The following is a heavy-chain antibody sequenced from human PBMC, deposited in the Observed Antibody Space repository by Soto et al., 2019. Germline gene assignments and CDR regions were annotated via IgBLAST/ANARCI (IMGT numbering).Heavy chain of an antibody. CDR3: ARYYDILTGTSRSYFYYGMDV. Sequence: SVKVSCRASGATFSSYAISWVRQAPGQGLEWMGGIIPIFGTANYAQKFQGRVTITADESTSTAYMELSSLRSEDTAVYYCARYYDILTGTSRSYFYYGMDVWVQGATVTVS. V-gene: IGHV1-69*13. D-gene: IGHD3-9*01. CDR2: IIPIFGTA. J-gene: IGHJ6*02. CDR1: GATFSSYA.